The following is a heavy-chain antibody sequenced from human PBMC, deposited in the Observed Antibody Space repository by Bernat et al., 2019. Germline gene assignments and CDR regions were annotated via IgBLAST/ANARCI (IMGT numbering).Heavy chain of an antibody. Sequence: EVQLVESGGGLVQPGGSLRLSCAGSGFTLSDHYMDWIRQAPGKGLEWVGLTRDKAKSYTTEYAASVKGRFTISRDDSGNSLYLQMNSLKGEDTAVYYCARLPTSVVVTADWGQGTLVIVSS. J-gene: IGHJ4*02. CDR2: TRDKAKSYTT. CDR1: GFTLSDHY. V-gene: IGHV3-72*01. CDR3: ARLPTSVVVTAD. D-gene: IGHD2-21*02.